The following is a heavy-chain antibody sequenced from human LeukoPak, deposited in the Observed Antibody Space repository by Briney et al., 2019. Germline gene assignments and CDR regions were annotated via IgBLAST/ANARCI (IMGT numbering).Heavy chain of an antibody. V-gene: IGHV3-7*01. CDR1: GFTFSSFW. J-gene: IGHJ4*02. CDR2: IKQDGSAK. D-gene: IGHD2-21*02. CDR3: ARGSTAGANFDY. Sequence: GGSLRLSCAASGFTFSSFWMSWVRQAPGKGLEWVANIKQDGSAKDYVDSVKGRFTISRDNAKNSLYLQMNSLRAEDTAEYYCARGSTAGANFDYWGQGTLVTVSS.